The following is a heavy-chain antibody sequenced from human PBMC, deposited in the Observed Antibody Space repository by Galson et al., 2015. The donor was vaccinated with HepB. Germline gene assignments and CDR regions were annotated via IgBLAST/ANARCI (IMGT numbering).Heavy chain of an antibody. V-gene: IGHV4-59*08. CDR3: ARQKGSLMPFDY. J-gene: IGHJ4*02. D-gene: IGHD2-15*01. CDR2: VSYTGSI. CDR1: SASISSFY. Sequence: ETLSLTCTVSSASISSFYWSWIRQSSGKGLEWIGYVSYTGSIKYSPSLKSRVTISIDTSKNQFSLKLSSVTAADTAVYYCARQKGSLMPFDYWGQGTLVTVSS.